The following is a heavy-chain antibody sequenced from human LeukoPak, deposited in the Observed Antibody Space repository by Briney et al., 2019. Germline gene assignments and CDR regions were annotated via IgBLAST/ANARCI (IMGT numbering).Heavy chain of an antibody. Sequence: SVKVSCKASGGTFSSYAISWVRQAPGQGLEWMGGIIPIFGTAIYAQKFQGRVTMTEDTSTDTAYMELSSLRSEDTAVYYCATPITIFGVVINDYWGQGTLVTVSS. V-gene: IGHV1-69*06. J-gene: IGHJ4*02. CDR1: GGTFSSYA. CDR3: ATPITIFGVVINDY. CDR2: IIPIFGTA. D-gene: IGHD3-3*01.